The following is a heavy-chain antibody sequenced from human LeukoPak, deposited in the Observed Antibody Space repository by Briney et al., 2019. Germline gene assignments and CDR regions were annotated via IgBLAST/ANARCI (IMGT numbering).Heavy chain of an antibody. CDR1: GFTFSSYG. V-gene: IGHV3-30*18. CDR3: AKAAPSNSSSWSGPFDY. CDR2: ISYDGSNK. J-gene: IGHJ4*02. D-gene: IGHD6-13*01. Sequence: GGSLRLSCAASGFTFSSYGMHWVRQAPGKGLEWVAVISYDGSNKYYADSVKGRFTISRDNSKNTLYLQMNSLRAEDTAVYYCAKAAPSNSSSWSGPFDYWGQGTLVTVSS.